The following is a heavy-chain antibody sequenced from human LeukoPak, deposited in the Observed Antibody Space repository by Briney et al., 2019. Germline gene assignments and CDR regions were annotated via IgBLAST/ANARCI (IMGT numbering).Heavy chain of an antibody. CDR3: ASYYYDSSGYNGLFDP. Sequence: SETLSLTCTVSGGSISNYYWSWIRQPLGKGLEWIGDVYYSGSTNYNPSLKSRVTISVDTSKNQFSLKLSSVTAADTAVYYCASYYYDSSGYNGLFDPWGQGTLVTVSS. D-gene: IGHD3-22*01. CDR1: GGSISNYY. CDR2: VYYSGST. V-gene: IGHV4-59*01. J-gene: IGHJ5*02.